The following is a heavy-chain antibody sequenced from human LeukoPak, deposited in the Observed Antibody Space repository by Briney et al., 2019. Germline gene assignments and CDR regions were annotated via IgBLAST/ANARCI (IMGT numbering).Heavy chain of an antibody. J-gene: IGHJ4*02. CDR3: AKAPDDSSGYYPEYYFDY. CDR1: GFTFSSYA. V-gene: IGHV3-23*01. Sequence: GGSLRLSCAASGFTFSSYAMHWVRQAPGKGLEWVSAISGSGGSTYYADSVKGRFTISRDNSKNTLYLQMNSLRAEDTAVYYCAKAPDDSSGYYPEYYFDYWGQGTLVTVSS. CDR2: ISGSGGST. D-gene: IGHD3-22*01.